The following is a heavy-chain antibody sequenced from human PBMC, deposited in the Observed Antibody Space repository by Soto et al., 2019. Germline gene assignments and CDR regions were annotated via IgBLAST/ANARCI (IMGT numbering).Heavy chain of an antibody. J-gene: IGHJ4*02. Sequence: GGSLRLSCAASGFTFSEYSMNWVRQAPGKGLEWVSSIRSSSSYIYYADSVKGRFTISRDNARNSLYLQMNSLRAEDTAIYYCARAASGQLLPGPPYYFDYWGQGTLVTGSS. CDR3: ARAASGQLLPGPPYYFDY. V-gene: IGHV3-21*01. CDR1: GFTFSEYS. CDR2: IRSSSSYI. D-gene: IGHD2-15*01.